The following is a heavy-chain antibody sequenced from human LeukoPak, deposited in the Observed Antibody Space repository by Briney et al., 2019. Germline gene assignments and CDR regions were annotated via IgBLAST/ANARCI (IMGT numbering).Heavy chain of an antibody. D-gene: IGHD1-1*01. CDR1: GGSFSGYY. J-gene: IGHJ5*02. Sequence: PSETLSLTCAVYGGSFSGYYWSWIPQPPGKGLEWIGEINHSGSTNYNPSLKSRVTISVDTSKNQFSLKLSSVTAADTAVYYCASKSWNQYNWFDPWGQGTLVTVSS. CDR2: INHSGST. V-gene: IGHV4-34*01. CDR3: ASKSWNQYNWFDP.